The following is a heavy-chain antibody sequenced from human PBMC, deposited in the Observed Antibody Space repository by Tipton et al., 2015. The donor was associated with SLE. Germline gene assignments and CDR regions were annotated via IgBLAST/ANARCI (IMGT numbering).Heavy chain of an antibody. Sequence: SLRLSCAASGFTFSSYSMNWVRQAPGKGLEWVSSISSSSSYIYYADSVKGRFTISRDNAKNSLYLQMNSLRAEDTAVYYCARGLGSTGCMDVWGKGTTVTVSS. CDR1: GFTFSSYS. J-gene: IGHJ6*03. CDR2: ISSSSSYI. V-gene: IGHV3-21*01. D-gene: IGHD5-12*01. CDR3: ARGLGSTGCMDV.